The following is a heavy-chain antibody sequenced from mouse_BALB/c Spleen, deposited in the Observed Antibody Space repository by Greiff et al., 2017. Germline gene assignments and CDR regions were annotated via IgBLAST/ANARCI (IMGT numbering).Heavy chain of an antibody. CDR3: ARGITTATDY. CDR2: INPYYGST. J-gene: IGHJ2*01. V-gene: IGHV1-39*01. D-gene: IGHD1-2*01. CDR1: GYSFTDYI. Sequence: EVQLQQTGPELVKPGASVKISCKASGYSFTDYIMLWVKQSHGKSLEWIGNINPYYGSTSYNLKFKGKATLTVDKSSSTAYMQLNSLTSEDSAVYYCARGITTATDYWGQGTTLTVSS.